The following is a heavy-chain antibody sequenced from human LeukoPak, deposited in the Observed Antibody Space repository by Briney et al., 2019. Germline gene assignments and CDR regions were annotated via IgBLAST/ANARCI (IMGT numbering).Heavy chain of an antibody. Sequence: SVNVSFMASGGTFTIYAISWVRPAPGQGGEGMGGIIPIFGTANYAQKFQGRVTITADESTSTAYMELSSLRSEDTAVYYCARHLYYDILTGYYYFDYWGQGTLVTVSS. D-gene: IGHD3-9*01. V-gene: IGHV1-69*13. J-gene: IGHJ4*02. CDR1: GGTFTIYA. CDR2: IIPIFGTA. CDR3: ARHLYYDILTGYYYFDY.